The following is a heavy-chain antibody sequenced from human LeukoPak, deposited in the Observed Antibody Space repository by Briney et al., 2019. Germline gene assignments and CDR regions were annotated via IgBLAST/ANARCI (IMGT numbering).Heavy chain of an antibody. Sequence: SETLSLTCTVSGGSIIAYFWSWIRQPPGKGLEWIGYVYYSGSTKYNPSLEGRVTMSVDTSKSQFSLELSSATTEDTAVYYCARVSRGHGGDVWGKGTTVTVSS. J-gene: IGHJ6*04. CDR1: GGSIIAYF. V-gene: IGHV4-59*01. CDR2: VYYSGST. D-gene: IGHD3-10*01. CDR3: ARVSRGHGGDV.